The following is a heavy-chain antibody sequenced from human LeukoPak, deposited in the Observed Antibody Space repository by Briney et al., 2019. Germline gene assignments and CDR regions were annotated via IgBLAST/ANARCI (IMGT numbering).Heavy chain of an antibody. CDR1: GFTVSSNY. V-gene: IGHV3-53*04. D-gene: IGHD6-6*01. CDR3: ARVDSCSTLSGYYYYGMDV. Sequence: GGSLRLSCAASGFTVSSNYMSWVRQAPGKGLEWVSVIYSGGSTYYADSVKGRFTISRHNSKNTLYLQMNSLRAEDTAVYYCARVDSCSTLSGYYYYGMDVWGQGTTVTVSS. CDR2: IYSGGST. J-gene: IGHJ6*02.